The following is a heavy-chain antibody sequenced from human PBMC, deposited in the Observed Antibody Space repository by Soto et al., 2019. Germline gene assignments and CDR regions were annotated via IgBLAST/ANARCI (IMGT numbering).Heavy chain of an antibody. CDR1: GGTFSSYA. CDR3: ARDKAGYSSSWYLGAFDI. Sequence: SVKVSCKASGGTFSSYAISWVRQAPGQGLEWMGGIIPIFGTANYAQKFQGRVTITRDTSASTAYMELSSLRSEDTAVYYCARDKAGYSSSWYLGAFDIWGQGTMVTVSS. J-gene: IGHJ3*02. CDR2: IIPIFGTA. D-gene: IGHD6-13*01. V-gene: IGHV1-69*05.